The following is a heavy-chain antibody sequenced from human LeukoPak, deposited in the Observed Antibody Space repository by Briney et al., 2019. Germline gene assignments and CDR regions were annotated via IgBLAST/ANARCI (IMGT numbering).Heavy chain of an antibody. J-gene: IGHJ1*01. CDR3: VTRYNNCPH. V-gene: IGHV3-23*01. CDR1: GFSFSTYA. CDR2: ISGSGGST. Sequence: PGGSLRLSCAASGFSFSTYAMSWVRQAPGKGLEWVSIISGSGGSTYYPDYVKGRFTSSRDNSKNTLYLQMNSLRAEDTAVYYCVTRYNNCPHWGQGTLVTVSS. D-gene: IGHD1-1*01.